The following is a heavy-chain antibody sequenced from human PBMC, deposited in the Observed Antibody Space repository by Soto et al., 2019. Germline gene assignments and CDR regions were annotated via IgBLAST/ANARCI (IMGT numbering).Heavy chain of an antibody. CDR3: VRHGTTTLREWFDP. Sequence: SETLSLTCTVSGASISGFYWSWIRKSAGKGLEWIGRIYATGTTDYNPSLKSRVMMSVDTSKKQFSLKLRSVTAADTAVYYCVRHGTTTLREWFDPWGQGISVTVSS. CDR2: IYATGTT. V-gene: IGHV4-4*07. D-gene: IGHD1-1*01. CDR1: GASISGFY. J-gene: IGHJ5*02.